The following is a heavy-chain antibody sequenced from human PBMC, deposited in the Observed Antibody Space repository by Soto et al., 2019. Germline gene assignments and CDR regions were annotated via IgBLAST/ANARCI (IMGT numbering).Heavy chain of an antibody. V-gene: IGHV3-23*01. Sequence: GGSLRLSCAASGFTFSSYAMSWVRQAPGKGLEWVSAISGSGGSAYYADSVKGRFTISRDNSKNTLYLQMNSLRAEDTAVYYCASNRFDSSGYYSDYWGQGTLVTVSS. CDR1: GFTFSSYA. CDR2: ISGSGGSA. D-gene: IGHD3-22*01. CDR3: ASNRFDSSGYYSDY. J-gene: IGHJ4*02.